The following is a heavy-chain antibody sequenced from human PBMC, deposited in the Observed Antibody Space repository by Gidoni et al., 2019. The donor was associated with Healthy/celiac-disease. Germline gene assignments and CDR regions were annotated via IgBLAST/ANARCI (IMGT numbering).Heavy chain of an antibody. Sequence: AASGFTFSSYAMSWVRQAPGKGLEWVSAISGSGGSTYYADSVKGRFTISRDNSKNTLYLQMNSLRAEDTAVYYCAKHSGSYSHFDYWGQGTLVTVSS. J-gene: IGHJ4*02. CDR1: GFTFSSYA. CDR3: AKHSGSYSHFDY. V-gene: IGHV3-23*01. D-gene: IGHD1-26*01. CDR2: ISGSGGST.